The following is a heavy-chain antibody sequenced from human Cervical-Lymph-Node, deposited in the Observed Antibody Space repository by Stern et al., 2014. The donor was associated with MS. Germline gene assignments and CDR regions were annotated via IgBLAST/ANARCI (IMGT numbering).Heavy chain of an antibody. CDR2: ISCTATYI. CDR1: GFTFSRYS. V-gene: IGHV3-21*01. Sequence: EVKLEESGGGLVKPGGSLRLSCAASGFTFSRYSMNRVRQAPGKGLGWVSYISCTATYIYYSDSVRGRFTISRDNAKTALFLQMNSLRVEDTAVYYCAKYCSDSICNGFDHWGQGALVTVAS. D-gene: IGHD2-15*01. CDR3: AKYCSDSICNGFDH. J-gene: IGHJ4*02.